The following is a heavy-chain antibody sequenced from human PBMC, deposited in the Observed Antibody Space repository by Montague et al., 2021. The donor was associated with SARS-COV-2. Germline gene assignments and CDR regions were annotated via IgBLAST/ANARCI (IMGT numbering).Heavy chain of an antibody. D-gene: IGHD3-9*01. CDR2: IYYSGST. V-gene: IGHV4-39*01. CDR1: GGSISSNSYY. CDR3: ARQPVLRYFDWLSAAYGMDV. J-gene: IGHJ6*02. Sequence: SETLSLTCTVSGGSISSNSYYWGWIRQPPGKGLEWIGSIYYSGSTYYNPSLKSRVTISVDTSKNQFSLKLSSVTAADTAVYYCARQPVLRYFDWLSAAYGMDVWGQGTTVTVSS.